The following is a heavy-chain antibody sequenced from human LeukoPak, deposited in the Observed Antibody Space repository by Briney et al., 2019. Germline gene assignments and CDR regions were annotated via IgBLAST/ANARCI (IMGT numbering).Heavy chain of an antibody. CDR2: ISAYNGNT. CDR1: GYIFTNYG. V-gene: IGHV1-18*01. J-gene: IGHJ4*02. CDR3: AREGGYYDSSGNSLDY. D-gene: IGHD3-22*01. Sequence: ASVKVSCKASGYIFTNYGISWMRQAPGQGLEWMGWISAYNGNTNYAQKLQGRVTMTTDTFTSTAYMELRGLRSDDTAVYYCAREGGYYDSSGNSLDYWGQGTLVTVSS.